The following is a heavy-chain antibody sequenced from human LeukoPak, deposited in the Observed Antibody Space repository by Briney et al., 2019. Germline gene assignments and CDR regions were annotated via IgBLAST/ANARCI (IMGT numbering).Heavy chain of an antibody. CDR2: ISTTDGNT. V-gene: IGHV1-18*04. CDR3: GRWRHNGDSYFGAFDV. Sequence: ASVKVACKASGYTFTSYGISWVRQAPGQGPEWMGWISTTDGNTNYAQKLQGRVTMTTDTSTNTAYMELRRLTSDDTAVYYCGRWRHNGDSYFGAFDVWGEGTMVTVSS. CDR1: GYTFTSYG. D-gene: IGHD2-8*01. J-gene: IGHJ3*01.